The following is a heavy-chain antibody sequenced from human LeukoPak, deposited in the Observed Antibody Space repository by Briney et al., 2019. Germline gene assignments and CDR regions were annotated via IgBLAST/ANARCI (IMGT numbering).Heavy chain of an antibody. V-gene: IGHV4-59*01. J-gene: IGHJ4*02. CDR1: GVSINTYF. CDR2: VYYNGIT. Sequence: SETLSLTCTVSGVSINTYFWSWIRQPPGKGLEWIGYVYYNGITNYNSSLKSRVSISLDTSKNQFSLRLNSVTAAETAVYYCASQLGGTTFHWGQGTLVTFSS. CDR3: ASQLGGTTFH. D-gene: IGHD1/OR15-1a*01.